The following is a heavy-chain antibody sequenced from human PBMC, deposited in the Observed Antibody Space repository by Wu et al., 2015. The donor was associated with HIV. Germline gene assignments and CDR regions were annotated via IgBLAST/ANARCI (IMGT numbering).Heavy chain of an antibody. D-gene: IGHD3-10*01. V-gene: IGHV1-2*02. CDR1: GYSFTPYY. CDR2: INPNSGDT. Sequence: QVQLVQSGAEVKKPGASVKVSCRTSGYSFTPYYIHWVRQAPGQGLEWMGWINPNSGDTEYAQNFQGRLTMTRDMSARSAYMELTRLRSDDTAVYFCARAPGSVRQFDSWGQGTLVSVS. CDR3: ARAPGSVRQFDS. J-gene: IGHJ5*01.